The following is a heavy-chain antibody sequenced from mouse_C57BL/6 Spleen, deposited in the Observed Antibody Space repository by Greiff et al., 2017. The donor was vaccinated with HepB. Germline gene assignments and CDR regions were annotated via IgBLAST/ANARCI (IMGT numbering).Heavy chain of an antibody. CDR3: ARWVYSNDLDY. CDR2: IHPNSGST. J-gene: IGHJ2*01. D-gene: IGHD2-12*01. CDR1: GYTFTSYW. V-gene: IGHV1-64*01. Sequence: QVQLQQPGAELVKPGASVKVSCKASGYTFTSYWMHWVKQRPGQGLEWIGMIHPNSGSTNYNEKFKSKATLTVDKSSSTAYMQLSSLTSEDSAVYYCARWVYSNDLDYWGQGTTLTVSS.